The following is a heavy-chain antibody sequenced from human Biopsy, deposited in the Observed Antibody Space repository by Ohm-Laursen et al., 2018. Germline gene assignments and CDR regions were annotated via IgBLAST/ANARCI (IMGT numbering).Heavy chain of an antibody. CDR3: ARAGVGSDGTDSYYYGMDV. Sequence: SVTVSCKASGNTFATYHIHWVRQAPAQGLEWMGVISPSGATTSFSQKFQARITMTRDTSTGTVYMDLNSLGSEDTAVYYCARAGVGSDGTDSYYYGMDVWGPGTTVTVSS. V-gene: IGHV1-46*01. J-gene: IGHJ6*02. D-gene: IGHD5-24*01. CDR2: ISPSGATT. CDR1: GNTFATYH.